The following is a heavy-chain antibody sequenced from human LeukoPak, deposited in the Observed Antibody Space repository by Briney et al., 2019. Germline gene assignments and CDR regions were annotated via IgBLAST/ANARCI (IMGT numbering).Heavy chain of an antibody. CDR1: GFTFSSYG. J-gene: IGHJ4*02. CDR3: ARDSSYYYGSGSPLDY. V-gene: IGHV3-30*02. D-gene: IGHD3-10*01. CDR2: IRYDGSNK. Sequence: PGGSLRLSCAASGFTFSSYGMHWVRQAPGKGLEWVAFIRYDGSNKYYADSVKGRFTISRDNSKNTLYLQMNSLRAEDTAVYYCARDSSYYYGSGSPLDYWGQGTLVTVSS.